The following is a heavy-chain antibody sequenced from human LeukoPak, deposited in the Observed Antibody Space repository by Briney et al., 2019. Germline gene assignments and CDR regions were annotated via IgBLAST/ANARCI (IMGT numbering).Heavy chain of an antibody. CDR1: GFTFSSYA. V-gene: IGHV3-23*01. CDR2: ISGSGGST. J-gene: IGHJ6*02. Sequence: PGGSLRLPCAASGFTFSSYAMSWVRQAPGKGLEWVSAISGSGGSTYYADSVKGRFTISRDNSKNTLYLQMNSLRAEDTAVYYCAKDETMITMVRGVIGGMDVWGQGTTVTVSS. D-gene: IGHD3-10*01. CDR3: AKDETMITMVRGVIGGMDV.